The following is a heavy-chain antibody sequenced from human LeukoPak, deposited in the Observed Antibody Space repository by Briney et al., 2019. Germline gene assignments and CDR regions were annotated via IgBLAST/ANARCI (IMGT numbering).Heavy chain of an antibody. CDR2: IYPGDSDT. CDR3: AREDNRYCSGGSCYYY. CDR1: GYSFTSYW. D-gene: IGHD2-15*01. V-gene: IGHV5-51*01. J-gene: IGHJ4*02. Sequence: GESLKTSCKGSGYSFTSYWIGWVRQMPGKGLEWMGIIYPGDSDTRYSPSFQGQVTISADKSISTAYLQWSSLKASDTAMYYCAREDNRYCSGGSCYYYWGQGTLVTVSS.